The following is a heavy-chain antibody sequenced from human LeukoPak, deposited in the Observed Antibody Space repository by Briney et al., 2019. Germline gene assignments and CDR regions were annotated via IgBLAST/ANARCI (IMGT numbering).Heavy chain of an antibody. D-gene: IGHD5-24*01. Sequence: PGGSLRLSCAASGFTFSNYMMHWVRQAPGKGLDWVAVILEDGSSQYYADSVKGRFTISRDNSKNTLFLQMNSLRGEDTALYYCATGQGTRWDNWGQGTLVTVSS. CDR1: GFTFSNYM. V-gene: IGHV3-30*04. J-gene: IGHJ4*02. CDR2: ILEDGSSQ. CDR3: ATGQGTRWDN.